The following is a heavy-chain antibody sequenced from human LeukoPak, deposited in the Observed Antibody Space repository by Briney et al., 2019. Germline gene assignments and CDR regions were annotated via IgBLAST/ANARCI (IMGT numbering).Heavy chain of an antibody. D-gene: IGHD3-22*01. CDR3: AKGGQDYYDSSGYFRTNREPHYFDY. Sequence: GGSLRLSCAASGFTFSSYAMSWVRQAPGKGLEWVSAISGSGGSTYYADSVKGRFTISRDNSKNTLYLQMNSLRAEDTAVYYCAKGGQDYYDSSGYFRTNREPHYFDYWGQGTLVTVSS. V-gene: IGHV3-23*01. J-gene: IGHJ4*02. CDR2: ISGSGGST. CDR1: GFTFSSYA.